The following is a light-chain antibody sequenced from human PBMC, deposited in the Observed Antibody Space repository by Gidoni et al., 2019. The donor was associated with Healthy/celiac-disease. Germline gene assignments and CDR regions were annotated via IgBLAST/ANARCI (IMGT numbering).Light chain of an antibody. J-gene: IGLJ2*01. CDR2: EDN. CDR1: SGTIASNY. V-gene: IGLV6-57*01. Sequence: NFMLTQPHSVSESPGKPVTISCTRSSGTIASNYVQWYQQRPGRSPTTVIYEDNQRPSGVPDRFSGSIDSSSNSASLTISGLKTEDEADYYCQSYDSSVVVFGGGTKLTVL. CDR3: QSYDSSVVV.